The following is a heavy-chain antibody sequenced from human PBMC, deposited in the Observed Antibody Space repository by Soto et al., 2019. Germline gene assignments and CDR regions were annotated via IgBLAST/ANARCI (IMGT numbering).Heavy chain of an antibody. CDR2: INPSGGST. J-gene: IGHJ6*02. Sequence: ASVKVSCKASGYTFTSYYMHWVRQAPGQGLEWMGIINPSGGSTSYAQKFQGQVTISADKSISTAYLQWSSLKASDTAMYYCATSWLQSQYFYGMDVWGQGTTVTVSS. D-gene: IGHD5-12*01. CDR1: GYTFTSYY. V-gene: IGHV1-46*01. CDR3: ATSWLQSQYFYGMDV.